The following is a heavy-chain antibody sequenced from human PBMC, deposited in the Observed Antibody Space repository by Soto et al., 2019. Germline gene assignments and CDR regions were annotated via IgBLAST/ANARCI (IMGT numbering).Heavy chain of an antibody. J-gene: IGHJ5*02. CDR1: GSSISSYD. CDR2: IYYSGST. CDR3: AREGNNWFDP. Sequence: TLSLTGTVFGSSISSYDWCWIRQPPGKGLEWIGYIYYSGSTNYNPSLKSRVTISVDTSKNQFSLKLSSVTAADTAVYYCAREGNNWFDPWGQGTLVTGSS. V-gene: IGHV4-59*01.